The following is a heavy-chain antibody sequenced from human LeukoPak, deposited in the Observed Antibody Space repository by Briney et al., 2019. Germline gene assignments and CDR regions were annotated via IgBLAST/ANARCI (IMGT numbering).Heavy chain of an antibody. CDR2: IIPIFGTA. V-gene: IGHV1-69*13. Sequence: ASVKVSCKASGGTFSSYAISWVRQAPGQGLEWMGGIIPIFGTANYAQKFQGRVTITADESTSTAYMELSSLRSEDTAVYYCARLGAWIQLSQGYLDLWGRGTLVTVSS. CDR1: GGTFSSYA. CDR3: ARLGAWIQLSQGYLDL. J-gene: IGHJ2*01. D-gene: IGHD5-18*01.